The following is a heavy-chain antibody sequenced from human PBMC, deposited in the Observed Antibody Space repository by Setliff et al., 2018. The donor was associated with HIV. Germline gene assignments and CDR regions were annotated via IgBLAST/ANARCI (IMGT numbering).Heavy chain of an antibody. J-gene: IGHJ4*02. V-gene: IGHV3-48*04. CDR3: AKDIPDVDPF. D-gene: IGHD5-12*01. CDR1: GFTFSTYS. CDR2: ISSSSSSI. Sequence: GGSLRLSCAASGFTFSTYSLNWVRQAPGKGLEWISCISSSSSSIYYADSVKGRFTISRDNAKNSLYLQMNSLRAEDTAVYYCAKDIPDVDPFWGQGTLVTVSS.